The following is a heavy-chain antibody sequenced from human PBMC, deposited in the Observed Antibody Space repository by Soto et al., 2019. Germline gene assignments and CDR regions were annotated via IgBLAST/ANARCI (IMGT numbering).Heavy chain of an antibody. D-gene: IGHD4-17*01. CDR2: MNPNSGNT. Sequence: QVQLVQSGAEVKKPGASVKVSCKASGYTFTSYDINWVRQATGQGLEWMGWMNPNSGNTGYAQKFQGRVTMTSNTXXXXXXXXXXXXXXXXXXXXXCARSTNDYGDRHWGQGTLVTVSS. V-gene: IGHV1-8*01. J-gene: IGHJ4*02. CDR3: ARSTNDYGDRH. CDR1: GYTFTSYD.